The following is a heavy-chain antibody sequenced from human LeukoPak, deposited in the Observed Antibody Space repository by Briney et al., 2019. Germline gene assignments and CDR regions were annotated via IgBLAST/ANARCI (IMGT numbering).Heavy chain of an antibody. CDR2: IYYSGGT. Sequence: SETLSLTCTVSGGSLSTYYWNWIRQPPGKGLQWIGFIYYSGGTNYIPSLKSRVTISVDTSKNQFSLNLSSVTAADTAVYYCARGYFGSGSYLMDVWGQGTTVTVSS. J-gene: IGHJ6*02. CDR3: ARGYFGSGSYLMDV. D-gene: IGHD3-10*01. V-gene: IGHV4-59*08. CDR1: GGSLSTYY.